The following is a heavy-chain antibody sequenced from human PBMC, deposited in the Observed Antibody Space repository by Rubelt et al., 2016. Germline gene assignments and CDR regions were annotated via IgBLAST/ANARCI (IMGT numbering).Heavy chain of an antibody. V-gene: IGHV4-31*03. CDR3: ARLIVGATGNWFDP. J-gene: IGHJ5*02. Sequence: QVQLQESGPGLVKPSQTLSLTCTVSGGSISRGDYYWSWIRQHPGKGLEWIGYIYYSGSTYYKPSLKSSIAILVETYNNHGSLKLSSVTAADTAVYYCARLIVGATGNWFDPWGQGTLVTVS. CDR1: GGSISRGDYY. CDR2: IYYSGST. D-gene: IGHD1-26*01.